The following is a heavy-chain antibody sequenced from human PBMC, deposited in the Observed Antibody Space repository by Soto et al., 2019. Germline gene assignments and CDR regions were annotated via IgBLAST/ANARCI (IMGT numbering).Heavy chain of an antibody. CDR1: GFTFSSYA. D-gene: IGHD6-13*01. J-gene: IGHJ4*02. V-gene: IGHV3-30-3*01. CDR3: ARDRGVAAAGTVVGYFDY. CDR2: ISYDGSNK. Sequence: GGSLRLSCAASGFTFSSYAMHWVRQAPGKGLEWVAVISYDGSNKYYADSVKGRFTISRDNSKNTLYLQMNSLRAEDTAVYYWARDRGVAAAGTVVGYFDYWGQGTLVTVSS.